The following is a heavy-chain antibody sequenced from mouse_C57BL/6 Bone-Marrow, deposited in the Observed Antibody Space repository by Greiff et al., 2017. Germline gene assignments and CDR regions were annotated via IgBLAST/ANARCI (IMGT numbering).Heavy chain of an antibody. CDR1: GFTFSSYG. CDR3: AKNAGERLLGFAY. Sequence: EVKVVESGGDLVMPGGSLKLSCAASGFTFSSYGMSWVRQTPDKRLEWVATISSGGSYTYYPDSVKGRCTISRDNAKNTLYLQMSSLKSEDTAMYCCAKNAGERLLGFAYWGQGTLVTVSA. J-gene: IGHJ3*01. V-gene: IGHV5-6*01. CDR2: ISSGGSYT. D-gene: IGHD2-3*01.